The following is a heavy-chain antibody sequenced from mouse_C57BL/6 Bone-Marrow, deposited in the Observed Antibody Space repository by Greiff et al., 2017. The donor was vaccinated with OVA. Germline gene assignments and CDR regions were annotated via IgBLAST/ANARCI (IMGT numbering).Heavy chain of an antibody. CDR2: IRNKANGYTT. CDR1: GFTFTDYY. CDR3: ARSYDSSPYWYFDV. V-gene: IGHV7-3*01. Sequence: EVMLVESGGGLVQPGGSLSLSCAASGFTFTDYYMSWVRQPPGKALEWLGFIRNKANGYTTEYSESVKGRFTISRDNSQSILYLQMNALIAEDSATYYCARSYDSSPYWYFDVWGTGTSVTVSS. D-gene: IGHD1-1*01. J-gene: IGHJ1*03.